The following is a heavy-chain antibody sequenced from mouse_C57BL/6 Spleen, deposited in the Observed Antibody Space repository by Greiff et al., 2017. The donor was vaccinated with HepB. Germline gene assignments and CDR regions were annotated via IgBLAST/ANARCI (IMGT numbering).Heavy chain of an antibody. CDR2: IYPGDGDT. CDR3: ARSDGNYFDY. V-gene: IGHV1-82*01. D-gene: IGHD2-1*01. Sequence: QVQLQQSGPELVKPGASVKISCKASGYAFSSSWMNWVKQRPGKGLEWIGRIYPGDGDTNYNGKFKGKATLTADKSSSTAYMQLSSLTSEDSAVDFCARSDGNYFDYWGQGTTLTVSS. CDR1: GYAFSSSW. J-gene: IGHJ2*01.